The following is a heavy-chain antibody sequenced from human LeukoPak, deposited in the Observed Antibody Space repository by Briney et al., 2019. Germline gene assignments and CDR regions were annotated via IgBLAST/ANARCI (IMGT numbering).Heavy chain of an antibody. V-gene: IGHV3-21*01. Sequence: PGESLRLSCAASGFTFSSYYMNWVRQAPGKGLEWVSSISRSTNYTYYADSVKGRFTISRDNAKNSLYLQMNSLTAEDTAVYYCTRVSYADGGYFDYWGQGTLVTVSS. CDR3: TRVSYADGGYFDY. J-gene: IGHJ4*02. CDR2: ISRSTNYT. CDR1: GFTFSSYY. D-gene: IGHD3-16*01.